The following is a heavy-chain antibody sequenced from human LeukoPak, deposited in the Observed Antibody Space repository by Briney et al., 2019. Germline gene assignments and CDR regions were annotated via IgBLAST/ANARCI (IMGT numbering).Heavy chain of an antibody. CDR1: GASFRGYY. V-gene: IGHV4-34*01. D-gene: IGHD3-3*01. CDR2: VNHSGST. CDR3: ARVGNIWSGLLGRNWFDP. Sequence: SETLSLTCAVYGASFRGYYWSWIRQPPGTGLEWIGEVNHSGSTNYNPSLKSQVTISEDTSKNQFSLKLSSVTAADTAVYYCARVGNIWSGLLGRNWFDPWGQGTLVTVSS. J-gene: IGHJ5*02.